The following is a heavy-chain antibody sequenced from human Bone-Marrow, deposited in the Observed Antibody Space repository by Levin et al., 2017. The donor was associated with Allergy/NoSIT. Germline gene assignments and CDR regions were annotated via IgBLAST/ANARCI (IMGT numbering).Heavy chain of an antibody. D-gene: IGHD6-13*01. Sequence: PGGSLRLSCAASGFTFSSYAMHWVRQAPGKGLEWVAVISYDGSNKYYADSVKGRFTISRDNSKNTLYLQMNSLRAEDTAVYYCASGQQLGFDYWGQGTLVTVSS. CDR2: ISYDGSNK. CDR1: GFTFSSYA. CDR3: ASGQQLGFDY. V-gene: IGHV3-30-3*01. J-gene: IGHJ4*02.